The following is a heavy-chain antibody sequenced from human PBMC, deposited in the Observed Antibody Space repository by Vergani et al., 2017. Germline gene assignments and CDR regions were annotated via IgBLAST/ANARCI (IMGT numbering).Heavy chain of an antibody. V-gene: IGHV1-24*01. Sequence: QVQLVQSGAEVKKPGASVKVSCKVSGYTLTELSMHWVRQAPGKGLEWMGGFDPEEGETIYAQKFQGRVTITADESTSTAYMELSSLRSEDTAVYYCARGRGDYGRGNFDYWGQGTLVTVSS. CDR2: FDPEEGET. CDR1: GYTLTELS. CDR3: ARGRGDYGRGNFDY. D-gene: IGHD2-21*02. J-gene: IGHJ4*02.